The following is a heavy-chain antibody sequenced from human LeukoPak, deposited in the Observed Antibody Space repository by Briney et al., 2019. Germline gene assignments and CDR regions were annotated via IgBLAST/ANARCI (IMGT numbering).Heavy chain of an antibody. CDR2: IYYSGDI. J-gene: IGHJ5*02. V-gene: IGHV4-59*12. CDR3: AREGYYDSSGYMDP. D-gene: IGHD3-22*01. Sequence: SETLSLTCTVSGTSISSYYWSWIRQPPGKGLESIGYIYYSGDINYNPSLKSRVTMSLDASKNQFSLKLSSVTAADTAVYYCAREGYYDSSGYMDPWGQGTLVTVSS. CDR1: GTSISSYY.